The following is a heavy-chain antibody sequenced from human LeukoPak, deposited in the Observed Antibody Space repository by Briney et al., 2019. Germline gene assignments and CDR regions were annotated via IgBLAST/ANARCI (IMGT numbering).Heavy chain of an antibody. V-gene: IGHV4-38-2*02. Sequence: SETLSLTCAVSGYSISSGYYWGWIRQPPGKGLEWIGSIYHSGSTYYNPSLKSRVTISVDTSKNQFSLKLSSVTAADTAVYYRARDLSACSSTSCYGSWFDPWGRGTLVTVSS. CDR1: GYSISSGYY. J-gene: IGHJ5*02. D-gene: IGHD2-2*01. CDR2: IYHSGST. CDR3: ARDLSACSSTSCYGSWFDP.